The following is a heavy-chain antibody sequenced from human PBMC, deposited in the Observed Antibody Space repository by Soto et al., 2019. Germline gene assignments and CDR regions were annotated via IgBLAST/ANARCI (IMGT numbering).Heavy chain of an antibody. CDR3: AKGGSGSYYLYYFDN. CDR2: ITGSGGST. D-gene: IGHD3-10*01. J-gene: IGHJ4*02. CDR1: GFNFTNYA. V-gene: IGHV3-23*01. Sequence: PVGSLRLSYAVSGFNFTNYAISWGRQTPGKGLEWVSAITGSGGSTYYADSVKGRFTISRDNSKNMVYLQMSSLRADDTAIFYCAKGGSGSYYLYYFDNRGQGALVTVSS.